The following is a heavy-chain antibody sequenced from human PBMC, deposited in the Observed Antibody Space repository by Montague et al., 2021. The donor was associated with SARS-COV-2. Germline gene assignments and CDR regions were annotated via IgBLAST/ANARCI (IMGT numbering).Heavy chain of an antibody. V-gene: IGHV4-39*01. D-gene: IGHD4-17*01. CDR2: FYYSGNT. CDR1: GGSVRSSNDC. J-gene: IGHJ4*02. Sequence: SETLFLTCTVSGGSVRSSNDCWGWIRQPPGKGLDWIANFYYSGNTYYNPSLKSRVTISVDTSNNQFSLKLSSVTAADTAVYYCARGPKMYGELADYWGQGTLVTVSS. CDR3: ARGPKMYGELADY.